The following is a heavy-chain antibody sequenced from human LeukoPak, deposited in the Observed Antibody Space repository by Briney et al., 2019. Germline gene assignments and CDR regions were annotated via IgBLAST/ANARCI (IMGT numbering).Heavy chain of an antibody. CDR1: GFTFSSYW. Sequence: GGSLRLSCAASGFTFSSYWMSWVRQAPGKGLEWVANIKQDGSEKYYVDSVKGRFTISRDNAKNSLYLQMNSLRAEDTAVYYCAREAGDYYGLGSCLDYWGQGTLVTVSS. J-gene: IGHJ4*02. V-gene: IGHV3-7*01. D-gene: IGHD3-10*01. CDR2: IKQDGSEK. CDR3: AREAGDYYGLGSCLDY.